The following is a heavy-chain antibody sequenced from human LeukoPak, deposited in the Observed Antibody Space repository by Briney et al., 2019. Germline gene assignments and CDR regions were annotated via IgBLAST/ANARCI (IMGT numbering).Heavy chain of an antibody. D-gene: IGHD6-19*01. CDR1: GGSFSGYY. CDR2: INHSGST. J-gene: IGHJ4*02. Sequence: SETLSLTCAVYGGSFSGYYWSWIRQPPGKGLEWIGEINHSGSTNYNPSLKSRVTISVDTSKNQFSLKLSSVTAADTAVYYCARQIAVAGYFDYWGQGNLVTVSS. CDR3: ARQIAVAGYFDY. V-gene: IGHV4-34*01.